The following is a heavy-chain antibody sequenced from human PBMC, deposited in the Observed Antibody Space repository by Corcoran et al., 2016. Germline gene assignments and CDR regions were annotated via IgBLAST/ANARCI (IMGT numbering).Heavy chain of an antibody. CDR3: ARGLLGATAWSWGY. J-gene: IGHJ4*02. CDR2: INHSGGT. Sequence: QVQLQQWGAGLLKPSETLSLTCAVYGASFSGYHWTWIRQPPGKGLEWIGEINHSGGTNYNPSLKSRVTISVDTSKKQFSLKLTSVTAADTAVYYCARGLLGATAWSWGYWGQGTLVTVSS. D-gene: IGHD6-13*01. V-gene: IGHV4-34*01. CDR1: GASFSGYH.